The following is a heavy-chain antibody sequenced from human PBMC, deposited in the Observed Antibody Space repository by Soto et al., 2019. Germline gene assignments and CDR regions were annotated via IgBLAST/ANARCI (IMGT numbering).Heavy chain of an antibody. V-gene: IGHV3-30*18. Sequence: QVQLVESGGGVVQPGRSLRLSCAASGFTFSSYGMHWVRQAPGKGLEWVAFILYEGSNKYYADSVKGRFTISRDNSKITLFLQMNSLRAEDTAVYYCAKDYSNYYGMDVWGQGTTVTVS. D-gene: IGHD1-26*01. CDR2: ILYEGSNK. CDR1: GFTFSSYG. J-gene: IGHJ6*02. CDR3: AKDYSNYYGMDV.